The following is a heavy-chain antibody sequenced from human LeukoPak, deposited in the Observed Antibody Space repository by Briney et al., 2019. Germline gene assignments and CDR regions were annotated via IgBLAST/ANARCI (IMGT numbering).Heavy chain of an antibody. D-gene: IGHD3-16*01. CDR2: INHSGSA. Sequence: PSETLSLTCAVYGGSFSGYYWTWIRQPPGKALEWIGEINHSGSANYNPSLKSRVTISVDTSKNQFSLNVSPVTAADTAVYYCARGGGSTGYYFDFWGQGNLVAVSS. J-gene: IGHJ4*02. CDR3: ARGGGSTGYYFDF. V-gene: IGHV4-34*01. CDR1: GGSFSGYY.